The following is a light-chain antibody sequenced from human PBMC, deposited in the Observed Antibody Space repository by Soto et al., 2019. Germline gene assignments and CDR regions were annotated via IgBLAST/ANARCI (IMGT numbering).Light chain of an antibody. V-gene: IGKV3D-15*01. Sequence: EIVMTQSPATLSVSPGERATLSCRASQSVSSNLAWYQQKPGQAPRLLIYDASSRATGIPDRFSGGGSGTDFTLTISRLEPEDFAVYYCQQYNNWWTFGQGTKVDIK. CDR3: QQYNNWWT. CDR1: QSVSSN. CDR2: DAS. J-gene: IGKJ1*01.